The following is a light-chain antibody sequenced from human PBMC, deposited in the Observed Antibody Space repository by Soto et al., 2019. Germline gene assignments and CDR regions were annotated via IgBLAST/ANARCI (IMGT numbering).Light chain of an antibody. CDR3: QQYNSYSNT. CDR2: KAS. V-gene: IGKV1-5*03. J-gene: IGKJ2*01. Sequence: DIPMTQSPSTLSASVGDRVTITCRASQNIDSWLAWYQQKPGKAPKLLIYKASTLESGVPSRFSGSRSGTEFTLTISSLQPDDFATYSCQQYNSYSNTFGQGTKLEIK. CDR1: QNIDSW.